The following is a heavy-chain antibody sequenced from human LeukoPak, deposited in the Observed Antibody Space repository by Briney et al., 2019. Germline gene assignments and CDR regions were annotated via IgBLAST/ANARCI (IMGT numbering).Heavy chain of an antibody. V-gene: IGHV4-38-2*02. CDR3: VRSSSSIFDY. D-gene: IGHD6-6*01. J-gene: IGHJ4*02. CDR2: ISHRGST. Sequence: SETLSLTCTVSGYSISNGYYWGWIRQPPGKGLEWVGSISHRGSTYYNPSLRSRITISLDRSKQKFSLKLTSVTAADTAVYYCVRSSSSIFDYWGQGTLVTVSS. CDR1: GYSISNGYY.